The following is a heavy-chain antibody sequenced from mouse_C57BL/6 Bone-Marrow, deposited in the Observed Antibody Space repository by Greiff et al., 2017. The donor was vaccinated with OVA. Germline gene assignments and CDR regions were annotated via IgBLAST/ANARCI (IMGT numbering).Heavy chain of an antibody. Sequence: VHVKQSGPELVKPGASVKISCKASGYSFTDYNMNWVKQSNGKSLEWIGVINPNYGTTSYNQKFKGKATLTVDQSSRTAYMQLNSLTSEDSAVYYCARRAHYSIFAYWGQGTLVTVSA. CDR1: GYSFTDYN. D-gene: IGHD2-5*01. V-gene: IGHV1-39*01. CDR2: INPNYGTT. CDR3: ARRAHYSIFAY. J-gene: IGHJ3*01.